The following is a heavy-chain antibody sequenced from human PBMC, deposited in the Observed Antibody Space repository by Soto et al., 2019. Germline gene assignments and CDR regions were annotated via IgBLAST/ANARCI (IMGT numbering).Heavy chain of an antibody. V-gene: IGHV1-18*01. D-gene: IGHD6-13*01. CDR3: AREPAAGDWFDP. J-gene: IGHJ5*02. CDR1: GYSFTSYG. CDR2: INTYNGNT. Sequence: QVQLVQYVAEVKKPGASVRVSCKASGYSFTSYGITWVRQAPGQGLEWMGWINTYNGNTNYAQKLQGRVTMTTDTSTSTAYMELSSLRSDDTAVYYCAREPAAGDWFDPWGQGTLVTVSS.